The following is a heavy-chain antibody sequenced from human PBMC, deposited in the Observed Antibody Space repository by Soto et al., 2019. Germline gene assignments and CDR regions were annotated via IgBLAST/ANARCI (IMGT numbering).Heavy chain of an antibody. J-gene: IGHJ4*02. Sequence: GGSLRLSCAVSGFTVSSNYMSWVRQAPGKGLEWVSVLYSGGSTYYAASVKGRFTISRDNSKNTLYLQMNSLRAEDTAVYFCARGHSSSWPKAFDFWGQGTLVTVSS. CDR2: LYSGGST. CDR1: GFTVSSNY. CDR3: ARGHSSSWPKAFDF. V-gene: IGHV3-53*01. D-gene: IGHD6-13*01.